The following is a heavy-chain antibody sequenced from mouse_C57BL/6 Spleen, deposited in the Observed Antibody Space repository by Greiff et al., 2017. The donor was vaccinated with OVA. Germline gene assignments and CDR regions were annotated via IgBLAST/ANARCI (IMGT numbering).Heavy chain of an antibody. D-gene: IGHD2-3*01. V-gene: IGHV1-52*01. J-gene: IGHJ2*01. CDR1: GYTFTSYW. CDR2: IDPSDSET. CDR3: AREGGYDGYPYYFDY. Sequence: QVQLQQPGAELVRPGSSVKLSCKASGYTFTSYWMHWVKQRPIQGLEWIGNIDPSDSETHYNQKFKDKATLTVDKSSSTAYMQLSSLTSEDSAVYYCAREGGYDGYPYYFDYWGQGTTLTVSS.